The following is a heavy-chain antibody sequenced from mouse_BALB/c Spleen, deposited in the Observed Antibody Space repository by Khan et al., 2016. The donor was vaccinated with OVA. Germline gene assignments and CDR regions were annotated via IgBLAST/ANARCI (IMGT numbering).Heavy chain of an antibody. J-gene: IGHJ3*01. D-gene: IGHD2-3*01. CDR1: GHAFSNYW. CDR3: AREGYDGYYRAWFAY. CDR2: IYPGDGNT. V-gene: IGHV1-80*01. Sequence: VQLQQSGAELVRPGSSVKISCKASGHAFSNYWMNWVKQRPGQGLEWIGQIYPGDGNTHYNGNFKGKATLTVDKSSSTAYMQLSSLTSEDSAVYCCAREGYDGYYRAWFAYWGQGTLVTVS.